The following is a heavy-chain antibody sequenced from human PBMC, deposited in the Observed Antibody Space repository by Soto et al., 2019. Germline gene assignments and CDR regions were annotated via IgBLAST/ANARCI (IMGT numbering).Heavy chain of an antibody. V-gene: IGHV1-69*13. CDR2: IIPIFGTA. CDR1: GGTFSSYA. D-gene: IGHD6-19*01. Sequence: ASVKVSCKASGGTFSSYAISWVRQAPGQGLEWMGGIIPIFGTANYAQKFQGRVTITADESTSTAYMELSSLRSEDTAVYYCARVRGVAYSSGWYVDYWGQGTLVTVSS. J-gene: IGHJ4*02. CDR3: ARVRGVAYSSGWYVDY.